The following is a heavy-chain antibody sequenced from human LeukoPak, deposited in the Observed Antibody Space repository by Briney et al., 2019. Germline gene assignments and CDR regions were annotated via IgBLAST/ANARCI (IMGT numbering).Heavy chain of an antibody. CDR3: ARVYSSSWEDDAFDI. J-gene: IGHJ3*02. V-gene: IGHV4-30-2*05. CDR1: GGSISSGGYY. D-gene: IGHD6-13*01. CDR2: IYYSGST. Sequence: SETLSPTCTVSGGSISSGGYYWSWIRQPPGKGLEWIGYIYYSGSTYYNPSLKSRAAISVDTSKNQFSLKLSSVTAADTAVYYCARVYSSSWEDDAFDIWGQGTMVTVSS.